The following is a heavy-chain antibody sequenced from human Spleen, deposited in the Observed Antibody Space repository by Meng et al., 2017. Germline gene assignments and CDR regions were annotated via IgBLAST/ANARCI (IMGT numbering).Heavy chain of an antibody. Sequence: GESLKISCVVSGLTSSSYAMSWVRQAPGKGLEWVSSISGGGGGTYYADSVKGRFTISRDNSKNTLYLQMNSLRAEDTAVYYCAKSGVLLWFGELTFDYWGQGTLVTVSS. J-gene: IGHJ4*02. V-gene: IGHV3-23*01. CDR3: AKSGVLLWFGELTFDY. CDR2: ISGGGGGT. D-gene: IGHD3-10*01. CDR1: GLTSSSYA.